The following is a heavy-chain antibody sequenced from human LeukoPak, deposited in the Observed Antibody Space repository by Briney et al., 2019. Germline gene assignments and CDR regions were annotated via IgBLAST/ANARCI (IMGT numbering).Heavy chain of an antibody. Sequence: GGSLRLSCAASGFSFSNAWINWVRQAPGKGLEWVGRIKSKADGGTTDYAAPVNGRFTISRDDSKNTLFLQMNSLKTEDTAVYYCRYYDGSAYSDCWGQGTLVTVSS. D-gene: IGHD3-22*01. J-gene: IGHJ4*02. CDR2: IKSKADGGTT. V-gene: IGHV3-15*01. CDR3: RYYDGSAYSDC. CDR1: GFSFSNAW.